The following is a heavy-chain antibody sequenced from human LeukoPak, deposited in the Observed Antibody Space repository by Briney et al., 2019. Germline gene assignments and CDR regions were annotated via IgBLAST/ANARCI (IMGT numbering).Heavy chain of an antibody. CDR3: AKSPMGLGVTYYFDY. D-gene: IGHD3-16*01. CDR1: GFTFSTYW. J-gene: IGHJ4*02. Sequence: GGSLRLSCAASGFTFSTYWMSWVRQAPGKGLEWVSGINWNSGRIGYADSVKGRFTISRDNAKNSLYLQMNSLRAEDTALYHCAKSPMGLGVTYYFDYWGQGTLVTVSS. CDR2: INWNSGRI. V-gene: IGHV3-9*01.